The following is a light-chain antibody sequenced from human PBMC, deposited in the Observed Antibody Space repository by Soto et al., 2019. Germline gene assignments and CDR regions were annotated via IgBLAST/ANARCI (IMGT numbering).Light chain of an antibody. CDR2: DVN. V-gene: IGLV2-23*02. CDR1: TSDVGTHNL. J-gene: IGLJ1*01. Sequence: QSALTQPASVSGSPGQWITISCTGSTSDVGTHNLVSWYQHHPGKAPQLLIYDVNKRPSGISNRFSGSKSGNTASLTISGLQAEDEADYHCCSYAGTNPSYVFGTGTKVTVL. CDR3: CSYAGTNPSYV.